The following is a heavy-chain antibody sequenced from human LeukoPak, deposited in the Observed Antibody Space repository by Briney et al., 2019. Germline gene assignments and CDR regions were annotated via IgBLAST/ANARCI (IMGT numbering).Heavy chain of an antibody. CDR3: ARGPPESTSSDY. V-gene: IGHV1-8*01. CDR1: GYTFTSYD. Sequence: ASVKVSCKASGYTFTSYDVNWVRQAAGQGLEWIGWMRPNNGNTGYAQKFQDRVTMTRDTSINTAYMELRSLTSEDTAVYYCARGPPESTSSDYWGRGTLVTISS. D-gene: IGHD2-2*01. CDR2: MRPNNGNT. J-gene: IGHJ4*02.